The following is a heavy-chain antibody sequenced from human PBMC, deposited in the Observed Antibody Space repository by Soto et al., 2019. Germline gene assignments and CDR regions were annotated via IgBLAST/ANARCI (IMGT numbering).Heavy chain of an antibody. CDR3: ARAAKEAAAFSRYYGMDV. V-gene: IGHV1-69*13. D-gene: IGHD6-13*01. CDR1: GGTFSSYA. CDR2: IIPIFGTA. Sequence: SVKVSCKASGGTFSSYAISWVRQAPGQGLEWMGGIIPIFGTANYAQKFQGRVTITADESTSTAYMELSSLRSEDTAVYYCARAAKEAAAFSRYYGMDVQGQGSTVTVSS. J-gene: IGHJ6*02.